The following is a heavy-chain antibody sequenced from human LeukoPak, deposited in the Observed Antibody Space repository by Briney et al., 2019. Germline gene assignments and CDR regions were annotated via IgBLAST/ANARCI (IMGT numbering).Heavy chain of an antibody. CDR1: GRTFSSYA. V-gene: IGHV1-69*04. J-gene: IGHJ6*02. CDR2: IIPILGIA. Sequence: SVKVSCKASGRTFSSYAISWVRQAPGQGLEWMGRIIPILGIANYAQKLQGRVTITADKSTSTAYMELSSLRSEDTAVYYCARGLGYCSSASCHYYYGMDVWGQGTTVTVSS. CDR3: ARGLGYCSSASCHYYYGMDV. D-gene: IGHD2-2*01.